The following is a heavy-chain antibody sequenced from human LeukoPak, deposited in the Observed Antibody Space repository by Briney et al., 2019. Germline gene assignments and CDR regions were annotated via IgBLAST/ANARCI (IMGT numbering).Heavy chain of an antibody. D-gene: IGHD6-19*01. CDR1: GFTFSNYW. V-gene: IGHV3-23*01. CDR2: ISSSGGST. CDR3: AKVLGAASSGWLEVYRY. Sequence: GGSLRLSCAASGFTFSNYWMNWVRQAPGKGLEWVSAISSSGGSTYYADSVKGRFTISRDNSKNTLYLQMSSLRAEDTAVYYCAKVLGAASSGWLEVYRYWGQGTLVTVSS. J-gene: IGHJ4*02.